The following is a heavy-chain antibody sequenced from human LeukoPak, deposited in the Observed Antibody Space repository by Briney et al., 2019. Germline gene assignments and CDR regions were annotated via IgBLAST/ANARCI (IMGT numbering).Heavy chain of an antibody. CDR1: GGTFSSYA. Sequence: GASVNVSCKASGGTFSSYAISWVRQAPGQGLEWMGWIIPILGIANYAQKFQGRVTITADKSTSTAYMELSSLRSEDTAVYYCARDRTMVRSRELYGMDVWGQGTTVTVSS. D-gene: IGHD3-10*01. J-gene: IGHJ6*02. CDR3: ARDRTMVRSRELYGMDV. V-gene: IGHV1-69*10. CDR2: IIPILGIA.